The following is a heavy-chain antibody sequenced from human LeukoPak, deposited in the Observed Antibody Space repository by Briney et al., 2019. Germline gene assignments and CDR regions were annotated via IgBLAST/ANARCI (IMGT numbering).Heavy chain of an antibody. CDR2: IYDSQIS. D-gene: IGHD1-7*01. Sequence: SETLSLTCTVSGGSISAYDWSWIRQPPGKGLEWIGNIYDSQISSYNPSLKSRVTISLGTSQNQLSLDLSSVTAADTAVYYCARRDWNYVGHAFDIWGQGTMVTVSS. V-gene: IGHV4-59*08. CDR1: GGSISAYD. CDR3: ARRDWNYVGHAFDI. J-gene: IGHJ3*02.